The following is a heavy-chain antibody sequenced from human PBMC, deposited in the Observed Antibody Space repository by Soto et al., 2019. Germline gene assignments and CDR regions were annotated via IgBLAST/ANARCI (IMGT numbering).Heavy chain of an antibody. D-gene: IGHD3-9*01. CDR1: GGSISSYY. V-gene: IGHV4-59*08. Sequence: PSETLSLTCTVSGGSISSYYWSWIRQPPGKGLEWIGYIYYSGSTNYNPSLKSRVTISVDTSKNQFSLKLSSVTAADTAVYYCARGDFDWLSYFDYWGQGTLVTVSS. CDR2: IYYSGST. J-gene: IGHJ4*02. CDR3: ARGDFDWLSYFDY.